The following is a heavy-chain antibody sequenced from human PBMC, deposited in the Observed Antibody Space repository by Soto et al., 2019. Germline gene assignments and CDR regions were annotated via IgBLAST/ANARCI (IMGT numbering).Heavy chain of an antibody. J-gene: IGHJ5*01. V-gene: IGHV4-4*07. D-gene: IGHD3-3*01. Sequence: GTLSLTCTVSSGCMSSYYWTWIRQPAGKGLEWIGRVYSSVGTHYNPSLKSRVTISLDTSKNQFSLRLLSVTDADTAVYYCARGQRFSDWFDHWGQGTLVTVSS. CDR1: SGCMSSYY. CDR3: ARGQRFSDWFDH. CDR2: VYSSVGT.